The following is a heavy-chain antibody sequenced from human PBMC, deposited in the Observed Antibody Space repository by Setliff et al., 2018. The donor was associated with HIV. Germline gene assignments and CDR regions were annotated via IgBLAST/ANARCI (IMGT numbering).Heavy chain of an antibody. CDR3: ATSYGSGVAPFDY. D-gene: IGHD3-10*01. J-gene: IGHJ4*02. CDR1: GDTFNSYT. Sequence: SVKVSCKTSGDTFNSYTINWVRQAPGQGLEWMGRTIPVLSMSNFAHKFQGRGTITVDKSTNTAYLRLSGLTSDDTAIYYCATSYGSGVAPFDYWGQGTLVTVSS. V-gene: IGHV1-69*02. CDR2: TIPVLSMS.